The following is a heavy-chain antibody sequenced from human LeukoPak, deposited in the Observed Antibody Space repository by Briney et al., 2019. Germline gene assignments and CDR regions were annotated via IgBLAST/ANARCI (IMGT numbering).Heavy chain of an antibody. V-gene: IGHV3-7*01. CDR2: IKQDGSEK. CDR3: ARVGGKYYFDY. Sequence: PGGSLRLSCAASGFTFSSYWMSWVRQAPGKGLEWVANIKQDGSEKYYVDSVKGRFTISRDNAKNSLYLQMNSLRAEDAAVYYCARVGGKYYFDYWGQGTLVTVSS. D-gene: IGHD3-16*01. CDR1: GFTFSSYW. J-gene: IGHJ4*02.